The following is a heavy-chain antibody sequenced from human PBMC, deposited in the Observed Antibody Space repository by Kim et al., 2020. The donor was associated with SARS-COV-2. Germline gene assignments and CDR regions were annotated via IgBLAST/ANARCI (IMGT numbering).Heavy chain of an antibody. D-gene: IGHD6-6*01. CDR3: ARGDSSSGFDY. CDR2: T. V-gene: IGHV1-18*01. J-gene: IGHJ4*02. Sequence: TNYEQKVQGRLTITTDTPTSTAYMELRSLRSDDTAVYYCARGDSSSGFDYWGQGTLVTVSS.